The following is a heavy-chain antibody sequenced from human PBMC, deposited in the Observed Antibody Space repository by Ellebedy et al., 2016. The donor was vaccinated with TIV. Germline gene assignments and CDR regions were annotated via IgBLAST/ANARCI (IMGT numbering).Heavy chain of an antibody. CDR2: LNRDGGEI. CDR3: AREMLSAYGPFDS. V-gene: IGHV3-7*04. Sequence: GESLKISCAASGFNFRVYWMGWVRQAPGKGLEWVANLNRDGGEIRYADSVMGRFTISRDNARNTVYLDMNYLKAQDTAVYYCAREMLSAYGPFDSWGRGTLVTVSS. D-gene: IGHD3-16*01. J-gene: IGHJ4*02. CDR1: GFNFRVYW.